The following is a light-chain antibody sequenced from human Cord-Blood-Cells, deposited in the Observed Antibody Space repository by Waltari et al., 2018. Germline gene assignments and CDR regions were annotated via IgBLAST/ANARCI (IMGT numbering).Light chain of an antibody. CDR2: EGS. V-gene: IGLV2-23*01. Sequence: QSALTQPASVSGSPGQSITISCTGTSSDVGRYNLVPWYQQHPGKAPNLMIYEGSKRPSGVSNRFSGSKSGNTASLTISGLQAEDEADYYCCSYAGSSTVVFGGGTKLTVL. CDR3: CSYAGSSTVV. CDR1: SSDVGRYNL. J-gene: IGLJ2*01.